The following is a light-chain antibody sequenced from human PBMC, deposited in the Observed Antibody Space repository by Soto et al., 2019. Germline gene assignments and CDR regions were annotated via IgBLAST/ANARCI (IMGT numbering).Light chain of an antibody. CDR3: GAYAGTTPGV. Sequence: QAALTQPASVSGSPGQSITISCTGTSSDVGSHNFVSWYQQRPGKAPKLMIFEVTKRPSGGSSRFSASKSGNTASLTISGVQAEDEADYYCGAYAGTTPGVFGGGTKLTVL. CDR2: EVT. J-gene: IGLJ2*01. CDR1: SSDVGSHNF. V-gene: IGLV2-23*02.